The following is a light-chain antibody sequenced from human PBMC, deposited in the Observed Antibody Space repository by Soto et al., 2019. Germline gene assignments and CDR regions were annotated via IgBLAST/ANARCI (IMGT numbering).Light chain of an antibody. CDR2: GAS. CDR3: RQRDNWPPLT. Sequence: ERVMTQSPATLSVSPGERATLSCRASESVSSHLAWYQQKPGLAPRLLIYGASTRATGVPARFIGSGSGTEFTLTISSLQSEDFAVYYCRQRDNWPPLTFGGGTKVDIK. V-gene: IGKV3-15*01. CDR1: ESVSSH. J-gene: IGKJ4*01.